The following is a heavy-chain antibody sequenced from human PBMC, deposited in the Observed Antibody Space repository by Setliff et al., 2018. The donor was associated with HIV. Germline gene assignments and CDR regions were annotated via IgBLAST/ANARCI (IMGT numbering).Heavy chain of an antibody. Sequence: SETLSLTCTVSGGSISSGVFYWSWIRQFPGKGLEWIGYIHYSGSTYYKPSLRSPVTMSVDTSKNQFSLKLSSVTAADTAVYYCARASAERSAVRGLPIAFDIWGQGTMVTVSS. V-gene: IGHV4-31*01. D-gene: IGHD3-10*01. J-gene: IGHJ3*02. CDR1: GGSISSGVFY. CDR2: IHYSGST. CDR3: ARASAERSAVRGLPIAFDI.